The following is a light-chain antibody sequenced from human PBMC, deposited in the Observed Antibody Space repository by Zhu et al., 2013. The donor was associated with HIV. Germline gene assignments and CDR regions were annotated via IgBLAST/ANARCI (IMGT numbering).Light chain of an antibody. V-gene: IGKV1-5*03. J-gene: IGKJ3*01. Sequence: IQLTQSPSSLSASVGDRVTITCRASQSISNLLAWYQQKSGKAPRLLIQKASTLEVGVPSRFSGSGSGTEFTLTIANLQPEDFATYYCHHVNDNPAFGPGTKVDFK. CDR3: HHVNDNPA. CDR2: KAS. CDR1: QSISNL.